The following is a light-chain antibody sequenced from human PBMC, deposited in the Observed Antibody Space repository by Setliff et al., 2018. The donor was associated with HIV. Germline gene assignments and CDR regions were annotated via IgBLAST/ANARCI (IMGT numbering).Light chain of an antibody. CDR1: SSDVGGYPY. V-gene: IGLV2-14*01. CDR3: SSYTSSSTLV. Sequence: QSVLTQPASVSGSPGQSVTISCTGTSSDVGGYPYVSWYQQYPGKVPKLMIYEVSNRPSGVSNRFSGSKSANMASLTIPGLQAEDEADYYCSSYTSSSTLVFGTGTKVTVL. CDR2: EVS. J-gene: IGLJ1*01.